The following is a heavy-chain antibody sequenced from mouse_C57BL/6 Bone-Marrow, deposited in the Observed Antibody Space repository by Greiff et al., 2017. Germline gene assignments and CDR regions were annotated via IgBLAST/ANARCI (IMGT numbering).Heavy chain of an antibody. Sequence: EVQLVESGEGLVKPGGSLKLSCAASGFTFSSYAMSWVRQTPEKRLEWVAYISSGGDYIYYADTVKGRFTISRDNATNTLYLQMISLKSEDTTMYYSTIVLLGFDYWGQGTTLTVSS. D-gene: IGHD4-1*01. V-gene: IGHV5-9-1*02. CDR2: ISSGGDYI. CDR3: TIVLLGFDY. J-gene: IGHJ2*01. CDR1: GFTFSSYA.